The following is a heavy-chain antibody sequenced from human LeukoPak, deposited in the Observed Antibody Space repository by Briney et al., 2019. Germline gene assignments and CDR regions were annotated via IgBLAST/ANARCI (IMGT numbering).Heavy chain of an antibody. CDR3: AKDYDYVWGSYHYYGMDV. CDR1: GFTFSSYG. J-gene: IGHJ6*02. D-gene: IGHD3-16*02. Sequence: GGSLRLSCAASGFTFSSYGMHWVRQAPGKGLEWVSAISGSGGSTYYADSVKGRFTISRDNSKNTLYLQMNSLRAEDTAVYYCAKDYDYVWGSYHYYGMDVWGQGTTVTVSS. CDR2: ISGSGGST. V-gene: IGHV3-23*01.